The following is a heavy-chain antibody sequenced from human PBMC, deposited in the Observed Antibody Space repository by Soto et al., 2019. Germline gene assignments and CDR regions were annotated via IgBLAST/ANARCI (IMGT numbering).Heavy chain of an antibody. J-gene: IGHJ4*02. D-gene: IGHD3-22*01. CDR1: GFTFTSSA. CDR3: AAVPYYYDSSGYLY. CDR2: IVVGSGNT. V-gene: IGHV1-58*01. Sequence: SVKVSCKASGFTFTSSAVQWVRQARGQRLEWIGWIVVGSGNTNYAQKFQERVTTTRDMSTSTAYMELSSLRSEDTAVYYCAAVPYYYDSSGYLYWGQGTLVTVSS.